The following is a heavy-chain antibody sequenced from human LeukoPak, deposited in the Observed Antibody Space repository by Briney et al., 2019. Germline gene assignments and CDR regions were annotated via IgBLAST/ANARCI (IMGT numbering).Heavy chain of an antibody. J-gene: IGHJ4*02. D-gene: IGHD5-18*01. V-gene: IGHV4-34*01. Sequence: PSETLSLTCAVYGGSFSGYYWSWIRQPPGKGLEWIGEINHSGSTNYNPSLKSRVTISVDTSKNQFSLKLNSVTAADTAVYYCARGVRSSTYSYGFTNYWGQGTLVTVSS. CDR1: GGSFSGYY. CDR3: ARGVRSSTYSYGFTNY. CDR2: INHSGST.